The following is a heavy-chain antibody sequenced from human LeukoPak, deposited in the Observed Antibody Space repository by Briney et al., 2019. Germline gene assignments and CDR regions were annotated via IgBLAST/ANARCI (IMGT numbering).Heavy chain of an antibody. CDR1: GFTFSDYY. J-gene: IGHJ4*02. V-gene: IGHV3-11*01. D-gene: IGHD3-22*01. CDR3: ARPNGYYYDSSGYYVFDY. Sequence: GGSLRLSCAASGFTFSDYYMSWIRQAPGKGLEWVPYISSSGSTIYYADSVKGRFTISRDNAKNSLYLQMNSLRAEDTAVYYCARPNGYYYDSSGYYVFDYWGQGTLVTVSS. CDR2: ISSSGSTI.